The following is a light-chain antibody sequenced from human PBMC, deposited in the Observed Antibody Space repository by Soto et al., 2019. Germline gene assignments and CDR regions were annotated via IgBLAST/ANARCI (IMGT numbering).Light chain of an antibody. CDR3: QQRGDWPPIT. J-gene: IGKJ5*01. CDR1: QSVSTF. V-gene: IGKV3-11*01. CDR2: NAS. Sequence: SPATLSLSPGERGILSCRASQSVSTFLAWVQQKPGQPPRLLIYNASNRTTGIPARFSGSGSGTDFTLTISSLEPEDFAVYYCQQRGDWPPITFGQGTRLELK.